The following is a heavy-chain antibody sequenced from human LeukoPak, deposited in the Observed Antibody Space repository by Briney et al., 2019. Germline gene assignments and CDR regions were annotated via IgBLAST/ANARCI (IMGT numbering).Heavy chain of an antibody. CDR1: GFTFSNFA. CDR2: ISGSGGTT. V-gene: IGHV3-23*01. D-gene: IGHD2-21*01. J-gene: IGHJ3*02. Sequence: GGSLRLSCTASGFTFSNFAMSWVRQAPGKGLEWVSCISGSGGTTYYADSVKGRLIISRDNSKKTLYLQMNSLRAEDTAVYYCARDRIPKIKVDAFDIWGHGTMVTVSS. CDR3: ARDRIPKIKVDAFDI.